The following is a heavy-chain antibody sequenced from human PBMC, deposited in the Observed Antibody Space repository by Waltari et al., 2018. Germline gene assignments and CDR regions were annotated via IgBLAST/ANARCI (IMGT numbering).Heavy chain of an antibody. CDR2: SNPNSGNT. J-gene: IGHJ4*02. D-gene: IGHD6-19*01. CDR1: GYTFTSYD. Sequence: QVQLVQSGAEVKKPGASVKVSCKASGYTFTSYDINWVRQATGQGLEWMGWSNPNSGNTGYAQKFHVRVTITRNNSISTAYMELSSLRSEDTAVYYCARAVAGTTAGLNYWGQGTLVTVSS. CDR3: ARAVAGTTAGLNY. V-gene: IGHV1-8*03.